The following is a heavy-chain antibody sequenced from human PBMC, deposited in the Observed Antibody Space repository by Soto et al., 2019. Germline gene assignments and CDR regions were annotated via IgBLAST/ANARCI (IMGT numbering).Heavy chain of an antibody. D-gene: IGHD3-22*01. Sequence: LRLSCAASGFTFSSYAMSWVRQAPGKGLEWVSAISGSGGSTYYADSVKGRFTISRDNSKNTLYLQMNSLRAEDTAVYYCAKNLYYYDVSGLHWGQGTLVTVSS. CDR1: GFTFSSYA. CDR2: ISGSGGST. J-gene: IGHJ4*02. CDR3: AKNLYYYDVSGLH. V-gene: IGHV3-23*01.